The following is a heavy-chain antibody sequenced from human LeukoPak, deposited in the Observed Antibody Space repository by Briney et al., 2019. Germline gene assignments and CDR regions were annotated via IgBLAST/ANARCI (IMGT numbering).Heavy chain of an antibody. D-gene: IGHD3-10*01. CDR3: ARGHPRVTMVRGVIDYYGMDV. V-gene: IGHV3-33*01. CDR1: GFTFSSYG. CDR2: IWYDGSNK. Sequence: GRSLRLSCAASGFTFSSYGMHWVRQAPGKGLEWVAAIWYDGSNKYYADSVKGRFTISRDNSKNTLYLQMNSLRAEDTAVYYCARGHPRVTMVRGVIDYYGMDVWGQGTTVTVSS. J-gene: IGHJ6*02.